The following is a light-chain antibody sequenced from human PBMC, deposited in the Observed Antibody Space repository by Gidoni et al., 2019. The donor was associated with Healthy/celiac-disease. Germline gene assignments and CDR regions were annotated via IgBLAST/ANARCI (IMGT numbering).Light chain of an antibody. CDR1: QSLLHSNGYNY. CDR2: LGS. CDR3: MQALQTP. J-gene: IGKJ5*01. Sequence: EIVMTQSPLSLPVTPGEPASISCRSSQSLLHSNGYNYLDWYLQKPGQSPQLLIYLGSNRASGVPDRFSGSGSGTDFTLKISRAEAEDVGVYYCMQALQTPIGQGTRLEIK. V-gene: IGKV2-28*01.